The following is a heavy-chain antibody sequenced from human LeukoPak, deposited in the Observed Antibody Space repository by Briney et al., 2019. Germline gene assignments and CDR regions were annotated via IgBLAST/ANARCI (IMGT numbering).Heavy chain of an antibody. CDR3: AREADIVSFDL. Sequence: ASVKVSCKASGYTFTGYYMHWVRQAPGQGLEWMGWINPNSGGTKYAQKFQDRVAMTSDTSISTAYMELSGLRSDDTAVYFCAREADIVSFDLWGRGTRVTVSS. CDR2: INPNSGGT. V-gene: IGHV1-2*02. CDR1: GYTFTGYY. D-gene: IGHD3-16*02. J-gene: IGHJ2*01.